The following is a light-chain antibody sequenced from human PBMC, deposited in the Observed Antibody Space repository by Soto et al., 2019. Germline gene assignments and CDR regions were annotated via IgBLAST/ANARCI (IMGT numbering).Light chain of an antibody. CDR2: AAS. Sequence: DIPMTQSPSSLSASVGDRVTITCRASQSISSYLNWYQQKPGKAPKLLIYAASSLQSGVPSRFSGSGSGTDFTLTISSLQPEDFATYYCQQSYNTPLTFGQGTRLEIK. J-gene: IGKJ5*01. V-gene: IGKV1-39*01. CDR1: QSISSY. CDR3: QQSYNTPLT.